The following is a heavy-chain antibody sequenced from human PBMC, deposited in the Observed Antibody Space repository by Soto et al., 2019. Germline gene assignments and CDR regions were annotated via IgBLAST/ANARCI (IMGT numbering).Heavy chain of an antibody. CDR1: GGSISSYY. D-gene: IGHD2-21*02. J-gene: IGHJ6*03. Sequence: PSETLSLTCTASGGSISSYYWSWIRQPPGKGLEWIGYIYYSGSTNYNPSLKSRVTISVDTSKNQFSLKLSSVTAADTAVYYCARVTAAYYYYYMDVWGKGTTVTVSS. CDR2: IYYSGST. V-gene: IGHV4-59*08. CDR3: ARVTAAYYYYYMDV.